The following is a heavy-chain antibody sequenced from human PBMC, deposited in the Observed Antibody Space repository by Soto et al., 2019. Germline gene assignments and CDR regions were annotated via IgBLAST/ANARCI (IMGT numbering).Heavy chain of an antibody. Sequence: PGGSLRLSCAASGFTFSDYSMSWVRQSPGKGLEGVANIKEDGGEEDYVDSVKGRLTISRDNAKNSLYLQMNSLRAEDTAVYYCARVIAVAGKCFDYWGQGTLVTVSS. D-gene: IGHD6-19*01. J-gene: IGHJ4*02. CDR3: ARVIAVAGKCFDY. CDR2: IKEDGGEE. CDR1: GFTFSDYS. V-gene: IGHV3-7*01.